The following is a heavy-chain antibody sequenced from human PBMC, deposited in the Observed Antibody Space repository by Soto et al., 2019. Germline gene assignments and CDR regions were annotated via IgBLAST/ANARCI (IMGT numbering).Heavy chain of an antibody. CDR1: GYSISSGYY. V-gene: IGHV4-38-2*02. CDR3: ARDQVFDY. Sequence: PSETLSLTCAVSGYSISSGYYWGWIRQPPGKGLEWIGSIYHSGSTYYNSSLKSRVTISVDTSKNQFSLKVSSVTAADTAVYYCARDQVFDYWGQGALVTVSS. CDR2: IYHSGST. J-gene: IGHJ4*02.